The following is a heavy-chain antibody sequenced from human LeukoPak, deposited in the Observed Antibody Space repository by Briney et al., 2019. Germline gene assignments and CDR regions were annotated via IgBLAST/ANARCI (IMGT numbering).Heavy chain of an antibody. CDR1: GGSFSGYY. CDR3: ARASARGFSYGYYYIDV. V-gene: IGHV4-34*01. CDR2: INHSGST. D-gene: IGHD5-18*01. J-gene: IGHJ6*03. Sequence: ASETLSLTCAVYGGSFSGYYWSWIRQPPGKGLEWIGEINHSGSTNYNPSLKSRVTISVDTSKNQFSLKLSSVTAADTAVYYCARASARGFSYGYYYIDVWGKGTTVTVSS.